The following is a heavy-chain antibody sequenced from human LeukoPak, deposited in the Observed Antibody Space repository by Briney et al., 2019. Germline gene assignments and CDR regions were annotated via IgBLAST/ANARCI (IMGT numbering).Heavy chain of an antibody. D-gene: IGHD2-15*01. V-gene: IGHV1-2*02. CDR1: GYTFTAYY. Sequence: GASVKVSFKASGYTFTAYYIHWVRQAPGQGFEWMGWINPNSAGTKYSQNLQGRVTMTRDTSISTAYMELSSLTSDDTAVYYCAKVPSGIWFDPWGQGTLVTVSS. CDR2: INPNSAGT. J-gene: IGHJ5*02. CDR3: AKVPSGIWFDP.